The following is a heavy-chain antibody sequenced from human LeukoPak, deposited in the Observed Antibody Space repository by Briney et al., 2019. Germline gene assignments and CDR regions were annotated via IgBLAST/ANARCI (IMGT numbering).Heavy chain of an antibody. CDR3: ARDYGDYYFDY. CDR1: GFTFSSYA. V-gene: IGHV3-30-3*01. Sequence: PGGSLRLSCAASGFTFSSYAMHWVRQAPGKGLEWVAVISYDGSNKYYAVSVKGRFTISRDNSKNTLYLQMNSLRAEDTAVYYCARDYGDYYFDYWGQGTLVTVSS. CDR2: ISYDGSNK. D-gene: IGHD4-17*01. J-gene: IGHJ4*02.